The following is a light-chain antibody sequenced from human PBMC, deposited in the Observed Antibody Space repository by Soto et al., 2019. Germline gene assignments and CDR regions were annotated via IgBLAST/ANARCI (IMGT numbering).Light chain of an antibody. V-gene: IGKV1-5*01. CDR3: QQYNSYWT. CDR2: DAS. CDR1: QSISSW. J-gene: IGKJ1*01. Sequence: DIQMTQSPSTLSASVGDRVTITCRAGQSISSWLAWYQQKPGKAPKLLIYDASSLESGVPSRFSGRGSGTEFTLTISSLQPDDFATYYCQQYNSYWTFGQGTKVEIK.